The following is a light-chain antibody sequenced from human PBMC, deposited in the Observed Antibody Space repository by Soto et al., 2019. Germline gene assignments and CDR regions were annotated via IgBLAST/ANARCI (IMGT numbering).Light chain of an antibody. CDR3: QHADSFPLIT. J-gene: IGKJ5*01. Sequence: IQMSQSPSSVSASVGDRVTITCRSSEDISTWLAWYQQKPGKAPKLLIYAASSLQSGVPSRFSGSGSGTDFTLTISSLQPEDFATYYCQHADSFPLITFGQGALLAVK. CDR1: EDISTW. CDR2: AAS. V-gene: IGKV1-12*01.